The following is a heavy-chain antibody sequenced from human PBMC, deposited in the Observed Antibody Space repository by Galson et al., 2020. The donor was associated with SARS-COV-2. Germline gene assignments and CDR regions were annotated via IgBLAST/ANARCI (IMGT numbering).Heavy chain of an antibody. CDR2: IIPIFGTA. Sequence: SVKVSCKASRGTLSSYAISWVRQAPGQGLEWMGGIIPIFGTANYAQKFQGRVTLTADESTSTAYMELSSLRSEDTAVYYCARVGYLYYDSSGYYYDAFDIWGQGTMVTVSS. V-gene: IGHV1-69*13. D-gene: IGHD3-22*01. J-gene: IGHJ3*02. CDR3: ARVGYLYYDSSGYYYDAFDI. CDR1: RGTLSSYA.